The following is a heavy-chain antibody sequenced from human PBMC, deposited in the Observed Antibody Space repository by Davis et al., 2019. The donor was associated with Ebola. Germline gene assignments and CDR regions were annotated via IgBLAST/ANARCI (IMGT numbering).Heavy chain of an antibody. V-gene: IGHV3-33*01. CDR2: IWYDGSNK. D-gene: IGHD3-3*01. CDR3: ARTYDFWSPFDP. J-gene: IGHJ5*02. CDR1: GFTFSSYG. Sequence: GESLKISCAASGFTFSSYGMHWVRQAPGKGLEWVAVIWYDGSNKYYADSVKGRFTISRDNSKNTLYLQMNSLRAEDTAVYYCARTYDFWSPFDPWGQGTLVTVSS.